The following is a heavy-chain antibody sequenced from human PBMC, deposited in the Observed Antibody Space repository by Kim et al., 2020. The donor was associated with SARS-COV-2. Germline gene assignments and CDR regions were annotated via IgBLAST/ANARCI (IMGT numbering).Heavy chain of an antibody. CDR1: GFTFSSYG. CDR3: AKDGVPWIQLWSVDY. Sequence: GGSLRLSCAASGFTFSSYGMHWVRQAQGKGLEWVAVISYDGSNKYYADSVKGRFTISRDNSKNTLYLQMNSLRAEDTAVYYCAKDGVPWIQLWSVDYWGPGTLVTVSS. D-gene: IGHD5-18*01. J-gene: IGHJ4*02. CDR2: ISYDGSNK. V-gene: IGHV3-30*18.